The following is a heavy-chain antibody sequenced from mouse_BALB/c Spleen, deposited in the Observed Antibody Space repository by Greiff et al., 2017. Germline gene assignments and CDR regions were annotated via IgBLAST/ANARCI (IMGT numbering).Heavy chain of an antibody. CDR1: GYIFTSYY. CDR2: INPSNGGT. J-gene: IGHJ2*01. D-gene: IGHD4-1*01. Sequence: QVQLQQSGAELVKPGASVKLSCKASGYIFTSYYMYWVKQRPGQGLEWIGEINPSNGGTNFNEKFKSKATLTVDKSSSTAYMQLSSLTSEDSAVYYCTRGLGDYWGQGTTLTVSS. CDR3: TRGLGDY. V-gene: IGHV1S81*02.